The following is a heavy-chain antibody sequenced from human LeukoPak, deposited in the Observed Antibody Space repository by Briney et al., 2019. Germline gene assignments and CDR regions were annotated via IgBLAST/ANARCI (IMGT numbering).Heavy chain of an antibody. J-gene: IGHJ3*02. CDR2: IKQDGSEK. CDR1: KFTFSSYW. Sequence: GGSLRLSCAASKFTFSSYWMSWVRQAPGKGLEWVANIKQDGSEKYYVDSVKGRFTISRDNAKNSLYLQMNSLRAEDTAVYYCARERLWFGDDRAFDIWGQGTMVTVSS. D-gene: IGHD3-10*01. CDR3: ARERLWFGDDRAFDI. V-gene: IGHV3-7*01.